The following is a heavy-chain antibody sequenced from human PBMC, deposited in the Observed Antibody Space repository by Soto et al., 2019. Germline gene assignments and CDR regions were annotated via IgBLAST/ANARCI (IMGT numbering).Heavy chain of an antibody. V-gene: IGHV4-34*01. CDR3: AREALYCSGGSCWYYYYYGMDV. CDR2: INHSGST. J-gene: IGHJ6*02. D-gene: IGHD2-15*01. Sequence: ETLSLTCAVYGGSFSGYYWSWIRQPPGKGLEWIGEINHSGSTNYNPSLKSRVTISVDTSKNQFSLKLSSVTAADTAVYYCAREALYCSGGSCWYYYYYGMDVWGQGTTVTVSS. CDR1: GGSFSGYY.